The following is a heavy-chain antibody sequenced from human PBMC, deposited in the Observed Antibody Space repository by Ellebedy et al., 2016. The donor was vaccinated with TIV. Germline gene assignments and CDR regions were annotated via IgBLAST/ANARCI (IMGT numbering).Heavy chain of an antibody. D-gene: IGHD6-19*01. Sequence: MPSETLSLTCTVSGGSISSYYWSWIRQPPGKGLEWIGYIYYSGSTNYNPSLKSRVTISVDTSKNQFSLKLSSVTAADTAVDYCARVIAVAGMSAFDIWGQGTMVTVSS. CDR3: ARVIAVAGMSAFDI. CDR2: IYYSGST. J-gene: IGHJ3*02. CDR1: GGSISSYY. V-gene: IGHV4-59*01.